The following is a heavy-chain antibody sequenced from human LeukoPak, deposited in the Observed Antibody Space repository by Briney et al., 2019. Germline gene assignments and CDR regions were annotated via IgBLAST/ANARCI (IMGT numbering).Heavy chain of an antibody. Sequence: SETLSLTCTVFGASLSSYYWSWIRQPPGKGLEWIGYIYCRGDVDSNPSLKSRVTVSLDTSRNQFSLMLTSVTAADTAVYYCARHEPLGRGAWDYWGQGILVTVSS. J-gene: IGHJ4*02. D-gene: IGHD1-14*01. CDR1: GASLSSYY. V-gene: IGHV4-59*08. CDR2: IYCRGDV. CDR3: ARHEPLGRGAWDY.